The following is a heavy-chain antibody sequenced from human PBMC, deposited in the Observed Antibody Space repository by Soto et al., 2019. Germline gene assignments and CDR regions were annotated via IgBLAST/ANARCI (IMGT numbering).Heavy chain of an antibody. CDR3: ARDVPSLRRVNYYYGMDV. CDR2: IIPIFGTA. CDR1: GGTFSSYA. D-gene: IGHD2-2*01. Sequence: SVKVSCKASGGTFSSYAISWVRQAPGQGLEWMGGIIPIFGTANYAQKFQGRVTITADKSTSTAYMELSSLRSEDTAVYYCARDVPSLRRVNYYYGMDVWGQGTTVTV. V-gene: IGHV1-69*06. J-gene: IGHJ6*02.